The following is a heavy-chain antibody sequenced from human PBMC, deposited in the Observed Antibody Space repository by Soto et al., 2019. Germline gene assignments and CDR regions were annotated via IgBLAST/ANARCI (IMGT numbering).Heavy chain of an antibody. D-gene: IGHD2-15*01. V-gene: IGHV1-18*01. Sequence: GASVKVSCKASGYTFTSYGISWVRQAPGQGFEWMGWISAYNGNTNYAQKLQGRVTMTTDTSTSTAYMELRSLRSDDTAVYYCARAENIVVVVAAAEFDPWGQGTLVTVSS. CDR1: GYTFTSYG. CDR3: ARAENIVVVVAAAEFDP. J-gene: IGHJ5*02. CDR2: ISAYNGNT.